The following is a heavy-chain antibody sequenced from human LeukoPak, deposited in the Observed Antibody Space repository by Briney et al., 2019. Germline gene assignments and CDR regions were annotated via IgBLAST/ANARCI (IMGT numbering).Heavy chain of an antibody. J-gene: IGHJ6*02. D-gene: IGHD2-21*02. CDR1: GGSISSGDYY. CDR2: IYYSGST. Sequence: PSQTLSLTCTVSGGSISSGDYYWSWIRQPPGKGLEWIGYIYYSGSTYYNPSLKSRVTISVDTSKNQFSLKLSFVTAAGTAVYYFYRGARRPWGDSQYYYYGMDVWGQGTTVTVSS. V-gene: IGHV4-30-4*01. CDR3: YRGARRPWGDSQYYYYGMDV.